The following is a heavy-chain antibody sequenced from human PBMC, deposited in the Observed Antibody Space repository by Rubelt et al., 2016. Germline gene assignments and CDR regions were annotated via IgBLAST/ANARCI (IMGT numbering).Heavy chain of an antibody. CDR1: GFTFSSYA. V-gene: IGHV3-23*01. D-gene: IGHD2-21*01. CDR2: ISGSGGST. CDR3: AKGGWRGLEELDY. Sequence: EVQLLESGGGLVQPGGSLRLSCAASGFTFSSYAMSWVRQAPGKGLEWVSAISGSGGSTYYADSVKGRLIISRDKSKKTLYLQMNSLRVEDTAVYYCAKGGWRGLEELDYWGQGTLVTVSS. J-gene: IGHJ4*02.